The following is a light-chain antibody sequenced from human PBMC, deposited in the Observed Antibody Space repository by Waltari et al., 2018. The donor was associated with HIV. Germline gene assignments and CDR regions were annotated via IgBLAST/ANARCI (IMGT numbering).Light chain of an antibody. CDR3: QQSFSAAIT. CDR2: GAS. Sequence: DIQMTQSPSSLSASVGDTVTITCRASQNINNYLNWYQQRPGKPPNLLIYGASSLQPVVPSRFSARTSGANFTLTITRLQPEDVASYYCQQSFSAAITLGQGTRL. CDR1: QNINNY. J-gene: IGKJ5*01. V-gene: IGKV1-39*01.